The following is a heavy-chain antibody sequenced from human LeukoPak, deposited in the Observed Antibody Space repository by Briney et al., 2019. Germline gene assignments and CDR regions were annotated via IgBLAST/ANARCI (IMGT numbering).Heavy chain of an antibody. CDR3: ARGYDFWSGYFRFDY. CDR2: ISAYNGNT. CDR1: GYTFTSYG. J-gene: IGHJ4*02. V-gene: IGHV1-18*01. D-gene: IGHD3-3*01. Sequence: ASVTVSCKASGYTFTSYGISWVRQAPGQGLEWMGWISAYNGNTNYPQKLQGRVTMTTDTSTSTAYMELRSLRSDDTAAYYCARGYDFWSGYFRFDYWGQGTLVTVSS.